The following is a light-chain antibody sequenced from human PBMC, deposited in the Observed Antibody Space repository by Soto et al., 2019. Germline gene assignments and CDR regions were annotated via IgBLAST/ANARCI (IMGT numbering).Light chain of an antibody. V-gene: IGKV3-15*01. J-gene: IGKJ5*01. CDR2: GAS. Sequence: EIVMTQSPATLSVSPGERATLSCRASQSVSSNLAWYQQKPGQAPRLLIYGASTRATGIPARFSGSGSGTEFTLTISSLQSEDFAVYYCQQYNNWRQITFGQGTRLEIK. CDR3: QQYNNWRQIT. CDR1: QSVSSN.